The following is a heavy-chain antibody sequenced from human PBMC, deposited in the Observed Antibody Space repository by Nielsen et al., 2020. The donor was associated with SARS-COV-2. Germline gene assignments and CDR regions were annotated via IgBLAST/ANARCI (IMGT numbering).Heavy chain of an antibody. CDR1: GFTFSSYS. V-gene: IGHV3-23*01. CDR2: ISGSGGST. D-gene: IGHD6-19*01. CDR3: AKSPIAVAGTFSFDY. Sequence: GESLKISCAASGFTFSSYSMNWVRQAPGKGLEWVSAISGSGGSTYYADSVKGRFTISRDNSKNTLYLQMNSLRAEDTAVYYCAKSPIAVAGTFSFDYWGQGTLVTVSS. J-gene: IGHJ4*02.